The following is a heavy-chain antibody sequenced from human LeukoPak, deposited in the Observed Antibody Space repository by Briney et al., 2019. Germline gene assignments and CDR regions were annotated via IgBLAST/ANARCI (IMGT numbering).Heavy chain of an antibody. Sequence: GGSLRLSCAASGFTFSDYYMTWIRQAPGKGLEWVSYISSSGSTIYYADSVKGRFTISRDNSKNTLYLQMNSLRAEDTAVYYCAKKSPIVGATTPEYFQHWGQGTLVTVSS. CDR3: AKKSPIVGATTPEYFQH. D-gene: IGHD1-26*01. CDR2: ISSSGSTI. V-gene: IGHV3-11*01. J-gene: IGHJ1*01. CDR1: GFTFSDYY.